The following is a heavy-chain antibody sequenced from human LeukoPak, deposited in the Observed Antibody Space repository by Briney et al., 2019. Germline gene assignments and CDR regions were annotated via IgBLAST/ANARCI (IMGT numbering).Heavy chain of an antibody. CDR2: IYHSGST. CDR1: GGSISSGGYY. V-gene: IGHV4-30-2*01. J-gene: IGHJ4*02. D-gene: IGHD2-2*01. CDR3: ARVVPAAIHYFDY. Sequence: SETLSLTCTVSGGSISSGGYYWSWIRQPPGKGLEWIGYIYHSGSTYYNPSLKSRVTISVDRSKNQFSLKLSSVTAADTAVYYCARVVPAAIHYFDYWGQGTLVIVSS.